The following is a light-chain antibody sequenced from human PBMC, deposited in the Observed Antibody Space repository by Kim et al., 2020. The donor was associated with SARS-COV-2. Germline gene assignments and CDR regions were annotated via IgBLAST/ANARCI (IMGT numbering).Light chain of an antibody. V-gene: IGKV3-15*01. Sequence: EIVMTQSPATLSVSPGERATLSCRASQSVSSNLAWYQQKPGQAPRLLIYGASTRATGIPARFSGSGSGTEFTLTISSLQSEDFAVYYCEEYKIAPRTLGQRRKMDIK. J-gene: IGKJ1*01. CDR3: EEYKIAPRT. CDR1: QSVSSN. CDR2: GAS.